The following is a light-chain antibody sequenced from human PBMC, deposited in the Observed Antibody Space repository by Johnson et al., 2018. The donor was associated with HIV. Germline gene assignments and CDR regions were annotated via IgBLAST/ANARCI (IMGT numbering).Light chain of an antibody. CDR3: GTWDNSLGAGAV. CDR1: SSNIGNDY. Sequence: QSVLTQPPSVSAAPGQKVTISCSGSSSNIGNDYVSWYQHLPGTAPKLLIYDNNKRPSGIPDRFSGSKSGTSATLGITGLQTGDEADYYCGTWDNSLGAGAVFGTGTKVTGL. J-gene: IGLJ1*01. CDR2: DNN. V-gene: IGLV1-51*01.